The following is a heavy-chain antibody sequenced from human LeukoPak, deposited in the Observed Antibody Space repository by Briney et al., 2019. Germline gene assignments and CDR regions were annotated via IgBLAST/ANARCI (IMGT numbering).Heavy chain of an antibody. CDR3: AIYSHRTRSEDY. J-gene: IGHJ4*02. CDR2: ISAYNGNT. Sequence: ASVKVSCKASGYTFTSYGISWVRQAPGQGLEWMGWISAYNGNTNYAQKLQGRVTMTTDTSTSTAYMELRSLRSDDTAVYYCAIYSHRTRSEDYWGQGTLVTVSS. CDR1: GYTFTSYG. V-gene: IGHV1-18*01. D-gene: IGHD4-11*01.